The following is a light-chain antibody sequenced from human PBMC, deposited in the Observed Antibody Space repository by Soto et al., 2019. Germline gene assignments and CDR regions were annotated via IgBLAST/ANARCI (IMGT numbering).Light chain of an antibody. J-gene: IGLJ3*02. Sequence: QSALTQPRSVSGSPGQSVTISCTGASGDVGGYNYVSWYQQHPTKAPQLMIYDVSKRPSGVPDRFSGSKSGNTASLTISGLQAEDEADYYCCSYAGSYTWVFGGGTKLTVL. CDR1: SGDVGGYNY. CDR2: DVS. V-gene: IGLV2-11*01. CDR3: CSYAGSYTWV.